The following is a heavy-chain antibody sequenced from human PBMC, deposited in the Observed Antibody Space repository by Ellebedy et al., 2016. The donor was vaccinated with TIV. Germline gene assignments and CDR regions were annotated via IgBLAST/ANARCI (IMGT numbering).Heavy chain of an antibody. CDR1: GGTFSSYA. J-gene: IGHJ6*03. V-gene: IGHV1-69*13. Sequence: SVKVSXXASGGTFSSYAISWVRQAPGQGLEWMGGIIPIFGTANYAQKFQGRVTITADESTSTAYMELSSLRSEDTAVYYCARGPDQIAYYYYMDVWGKGTTVTVSS. D-gene: IGHD1-14*01. CDR3: ARGPDQIAYYYYMDV. CDR2: IIPIFGTA.